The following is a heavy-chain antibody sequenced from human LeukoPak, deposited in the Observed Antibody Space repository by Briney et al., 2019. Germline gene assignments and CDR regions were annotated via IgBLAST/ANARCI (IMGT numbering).Heavy chain of an antibody. J-gene: IGHJ6*02. D-gene: IGHD2-15*01. Sequence: ASVKVSCKASGYIFTSYDINWVRQATGQGLEWMGWMNPNSGNTGYAQKFQGRVTMTRNTSISTAYMELSSLRSEDTAVYCCARGVSMGYCSGGSCYSSIYYYYGMDVWGQGTTVTVSS. CDR2: MNPNSGNT. V-gene: IGHV1-8*01. CDR1: GYIFTSYD. CDR3: ARGVSMGYCSGGSCYSSIYYYYGMDV.